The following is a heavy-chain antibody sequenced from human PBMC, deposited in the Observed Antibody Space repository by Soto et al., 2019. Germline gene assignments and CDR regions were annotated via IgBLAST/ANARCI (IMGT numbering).Heavy chain of an antibody. J-gene: IGHJ6*02. Sequence: QVQLVESGGGVVQPGRSLRLSCAASGFTFSSYGMHWVRQAPGKGLEWVAVISYDGSNKYYADSVKGRFTISRDNSKNTLYLQMNSLRAEDTAVYYCAKDQMQQLVPHYYYYGMDVWGHGTTVTVSS. D-gene: IGHD6-6*01. CDR2: ISYDGSNK. CDR3: AKDQMQQLVPHYYYYGMDV. V-gene: IGHV3-30*18. CDR1: GFTFSSYG.